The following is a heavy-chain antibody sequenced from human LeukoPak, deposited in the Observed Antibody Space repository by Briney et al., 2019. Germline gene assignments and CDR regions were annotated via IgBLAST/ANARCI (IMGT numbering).Heavy chain of an antibody. CDR1: GGSISSGDYY. V-gene: IGHV4-61*09. D-gene: IGHD2-2*01. Sequence: SETLSLTCTVSGGSISSGDYYWSWIRQPAGKGLEWIGHIYTSGSTNYSPSLKSRVTISVDTSKNQFSLKLSSVTAADTAVYYCARHRLRIVVVPAAMRDLGFDPWGQGTLVTVSS. CDR2: IYTSGST. CDR3: ARHRLRIVVVPAAMRDLGFDP. J-gene: IGHJ5*02.